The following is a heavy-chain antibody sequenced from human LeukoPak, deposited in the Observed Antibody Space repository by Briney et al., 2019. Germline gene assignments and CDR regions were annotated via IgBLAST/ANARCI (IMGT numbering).Heavy chain of an antibody. J-gene: IGHJ5*02. CDR1: GGSFSGYY. CDR2: INHSGST. D-gene: IGHD3-3*01. CDR3: ARHYDFWSGSAEFDP. Sequence: SETLSLTCAVYGGSFSGYYWSWIRQPPGKGLAWIGEINHSGSTIYNPSLKSRVTISVDTSKNQFALKLSSVTAADTAVYYCARHYDFWSGSAEFDPWGQGTLVTVSS. V-gene: IGHV4-34*01.